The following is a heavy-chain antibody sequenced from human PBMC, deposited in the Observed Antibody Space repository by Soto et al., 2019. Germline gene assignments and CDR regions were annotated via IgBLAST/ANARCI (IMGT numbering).Heavy chain of an antibody. J-gene: IGHJ5*02. Sequence: GGSLRLSCAASGFTFSSYGMHWVRQAPGKGLEWVAAICGSGSSTYYADSVKGRFTISRDNSKNTLYLQMNSLRAEDTAVYYCAKAGITMVRGVLFDPWGQGTLVTVSS. V-gene: IGHV3-23*01. CDR1: GFTFSSYG. CDR3: AKAGITMVRGVLFDP. CDR2: ICGSGSST. D-gene: IGHD3-10*01.